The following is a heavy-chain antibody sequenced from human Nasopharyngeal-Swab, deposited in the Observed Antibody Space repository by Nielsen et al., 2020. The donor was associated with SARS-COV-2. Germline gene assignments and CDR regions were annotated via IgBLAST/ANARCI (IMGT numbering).Heavy chain of an antibody. J-gene: IGHJ5*02. CDR2: IIPIFGTA. Sequence: SVKVSCKASGGTFSSYAISWVRQAPGQGLEWMGGIIPIFGTANYAQKFQGRVTITADESTSTAYMELSSLRSEDTAVYYCARGEAAAGTRNWFDPWGQGTLVTVSS. CDR1: GGTFSSYA. D-gene: IGHD6-13*01. CDR3: ARGEAAAGTRNWFDP. V-gene: IGHV1-69*13.